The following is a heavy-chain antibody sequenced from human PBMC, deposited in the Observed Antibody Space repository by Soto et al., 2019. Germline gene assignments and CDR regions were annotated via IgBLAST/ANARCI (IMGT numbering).Heavy chain of an antibody. Sequence: QVQLVESGGGVVQPGRSLRLSCAGSGFFFSDFGMHWVRQAPGKGLEWVAVISFDGSNKFYADSVKGRFTISRDNSKNMLFLQMNSLRTEDTAIYYCAKDLMAPRVTSTAPIDNWGQGSLVTVSS. CDR2: ISFDGSNK. D-gene: IGHD4-4*01. CDR1: GFFFSDFG. J-gene: IGHJ4*02. V-gene: IGHV3-30*18. CDR3: AKDLMAPRVTSTAPIDN.